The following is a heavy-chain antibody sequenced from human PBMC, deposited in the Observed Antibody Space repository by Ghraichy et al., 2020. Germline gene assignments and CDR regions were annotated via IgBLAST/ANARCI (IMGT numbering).Heavy chain of an antibody. J-gene: IGHJ6*02. CDR3: ARGLGAARHYYYGMDV. Sequence: SQTLSLTCAVYGGSFSGYYWSWIRQPPGKGLEWIGEINHSGSTNYNPSLKSRVTISVDTSKNQFSLKLSSVTAADTAVYYCARGLGAARHYYYGMDVWGQGTTVTVSS. CDR1: GGSFSGYY. V-gene: IGHV4-34*01. CDR2: INHSGST. D-gene: IGHD6-6*01.